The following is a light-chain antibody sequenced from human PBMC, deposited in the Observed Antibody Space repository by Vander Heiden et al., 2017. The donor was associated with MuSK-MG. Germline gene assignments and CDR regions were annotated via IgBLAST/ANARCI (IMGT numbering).Light chain of an antibody. V-gene: IGKV1-27*01. J-gene: IGKJ3*01. CDR3: QKYNSAPQGFT. CDR1: QGISNY. Sequence: DIQMTQPPSSLPASVEARFTITCRASQGISNYLAWYQQKPGKVPKLLIYAASTLQSGVPSRLSGSGSGTDFTLTISSLQPEDVATYYCQKYNSAPQGFTFGPGTKVDIK. CDR2: AAS.